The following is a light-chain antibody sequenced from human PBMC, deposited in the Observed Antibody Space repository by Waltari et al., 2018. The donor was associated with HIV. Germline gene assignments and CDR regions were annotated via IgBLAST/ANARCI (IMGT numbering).Light chain of an antibody. CDR3: QQYGMAPWT. V-gene: IGKV3-20*01. CDR1: QSVDRNC. Sequence: EIGLTQSPGTLSLSPGERDTLSCRASQSVDRNCLPWYQQKPGQAPRLLMYGASTRVTGIPDRFSGGGFGTDLTLTIIRLGPEDFAVYYCQQYGMAPWTFGQGTKVEIK. CDR2: GAS. J-gene: IGKJ1*01.